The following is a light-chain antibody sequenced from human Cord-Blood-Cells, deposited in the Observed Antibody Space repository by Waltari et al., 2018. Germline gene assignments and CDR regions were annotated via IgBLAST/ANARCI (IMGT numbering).Light chain of an antibody. Sequence: QSALTQPASVSGSPGQSITISCAGTSSDAGGYNYVSWYQQHPGKAPKPMIYDVSNRPSGVSNRFSGSKSGNTASLTISGLQAEDEADYYCSSYTSSSTWVFGGGTKLTVL. V-gene: IGLV2-14*01. CDR2: DVS. CDR3: SSYTSSSTWV. CDR1: SSDAGGYNY. J-gene: IGLJ3*02.